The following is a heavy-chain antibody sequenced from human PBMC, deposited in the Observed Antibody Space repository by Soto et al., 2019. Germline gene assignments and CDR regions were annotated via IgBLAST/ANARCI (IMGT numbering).Heavy chain of an antibody. D-gene: IGHD3-10*01. CDR1: GFTFSSYA. V-gene: IGHV3-23*01. CDR3: AKILLWFGESKYYFDY. CDR2: ISGSGGST. Sequence: GGSLRLSCAASGFTFSSYAMSWVRQAPGKGLEWVSAISGSGGSTYYADSVKGRFTISRDNSKNTLYLQMNSLRAEDTAVYYCAKILLWFGESKYYFDYWGQGTLVTVSS. J-gene: IGHJ4*02.